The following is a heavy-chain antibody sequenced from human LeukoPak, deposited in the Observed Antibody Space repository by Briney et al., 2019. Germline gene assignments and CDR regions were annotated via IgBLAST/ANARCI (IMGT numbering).Heavy chain of an antibody. CDR3: ARGRRDCSGGSCYSAYYYYYYMDV. Sequence: SETLSLTCTVSGGSISSYYWSWIRQPPGKGLEWIGYIYYSGSTNYNPSLKSRVTISVDTSKNQFSLKLSSVTAADTAVYYCARGRRDCSGGSCYSAYYYYYYMDVWDEGTTVTVSS. CDR2: IYYSGST. D-gene: IGHD2-15*01. J-gene: IGHJ6*03. V-gene: IGHV4-59*01. CDR1: GGSISSYY.